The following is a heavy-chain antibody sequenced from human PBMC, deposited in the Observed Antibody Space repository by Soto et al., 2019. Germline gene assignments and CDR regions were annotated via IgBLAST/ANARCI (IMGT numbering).Heavy chain of an antibody. Sequence: QVQLQESGPGLVKPSETLSLTCTVSGGSISPYYWSWIRQPPGKGLEWIGYVYYSGNTNYNPSLESRVTISWDTSRNRFSLNLTSATAADTAVYYCARKGAAASYAHYYMDVWGRGTAVTVSS. V-gene: IGHV4-59*01. CDR1: GGSISPYY. J-gene: IGHJ6*03. CDR3: ARKGAAASYAHYYMDV. CDR2: VYYSGNT. D-gene: IGHD6-13*01.